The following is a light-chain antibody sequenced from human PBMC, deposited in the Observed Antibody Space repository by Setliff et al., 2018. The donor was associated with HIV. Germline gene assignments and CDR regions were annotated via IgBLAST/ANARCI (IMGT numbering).Light chain of an antibody. J-gene: IGLJ3*02. CDR1: SSDVGSYDL. Sequence: QSALTQPASVSGSPGQSITISCTGTSSDVGSYDLVSWYQQHPGKAPKVIIYEVNERPSGVSNRFSGSKSGNAASLTISGLQPEDEAEYYCCSYAGSTTLVFGGGTKVTV. CDR3: CSYAGSTTLV. V-gene: IGLV2-23*02. CDR2: EVN.